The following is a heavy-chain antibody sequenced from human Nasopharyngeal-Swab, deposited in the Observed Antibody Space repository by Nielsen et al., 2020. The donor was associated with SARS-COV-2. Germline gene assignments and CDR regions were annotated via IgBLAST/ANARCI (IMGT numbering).Heavy chain of an antibody. J-gene: IGHJ4*02. CDR3: ARESYSWSWYGPDY. V-gene: IGHV3-74*03. D-gene: IGHD1-26*01. CDR2: IDNDGSST. CDR1: GFTFTDYW. Sequence: GGSLRLSCTVSGFTFTDYWMHWLRQSPVKGPVWLSRIDNDGSSTTYADSVRGWFTISRENARNTLFLQLHSLKAEDTAVYYCARESYSWSWYGPDYWGQGTQVTVSS.